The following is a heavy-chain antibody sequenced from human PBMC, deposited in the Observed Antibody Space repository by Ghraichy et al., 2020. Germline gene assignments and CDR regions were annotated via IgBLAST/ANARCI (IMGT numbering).Heavy chain of an antibody. CDR1: GGSFSGYY. V-gene: IGHV4-34*01. CDR2: INHSGST. D-gene: IGHD6-6*01. Sequence: SETLSLTCAVYGGSFSGYYWSWIRQPPGKGLEWIGEINHSGSTNYNPSLKSRVTISVDTSKNQFSLKLSSVTAADTAVYYCARVNIAARPAGWFDPWGQGTLVTVSS. CDR3: ARVNIAARPAGWFDP. J-gene: IGHJ5*02.